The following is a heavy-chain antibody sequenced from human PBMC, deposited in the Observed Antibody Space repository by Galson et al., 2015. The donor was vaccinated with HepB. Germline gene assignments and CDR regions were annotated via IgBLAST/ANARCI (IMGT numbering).Heavy chain of an antibody. CDR3: ASGPYGVGVGFDY. Sequence: SLRLSCAASGFTFSSYGMHWVRQAPGKGLEWVAVIWYDGSNKYYADSVKGRFTISRDNSKNTLYLQMNSLRAEDTAVYYCASGPYGVGVGFDYWGQGTLVTVSS. D-gene: IGHD4-17*01. J-gene: IGHJ4*02. CDR1: GFTFSSYG. V-gene: IGHV3-33*08. CDR2: IWYDGSNK.